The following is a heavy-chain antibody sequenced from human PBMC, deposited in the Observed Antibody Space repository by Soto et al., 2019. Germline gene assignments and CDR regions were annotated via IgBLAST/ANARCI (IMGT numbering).Heavy chain of an antibody. CDR3: AREVAPGSPNYDY. CDR2: FTRSGNT. J-gene: IGHJ4*02. Sequence: GGSLRLSCAASGFTFSNYAMSWVRQAPGKGLEWVSTFTRSGNTFYADSVRGRFTISRDNSKNTLSLQMDSLRAEDTAVYYCAREVAPGSPNYDYWGLGTLVTVSS. D-gene: IGHD3-10*01. CDR1: GFTFSNYA. V-gene: IGHV3-23*01.